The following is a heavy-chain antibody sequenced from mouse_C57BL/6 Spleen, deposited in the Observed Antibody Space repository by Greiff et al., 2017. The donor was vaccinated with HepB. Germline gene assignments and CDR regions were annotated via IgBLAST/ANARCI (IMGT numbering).Heavy chain of an antibody. Sequence: EVQLQQSGPELVKPGASVKIPCKASGYTFTDYNMDWVKQSHGKSPEWIGDINPNNGGTIYNQKFKGKATLTVDKSSSTGNMELGSLTSADTAGYYCARSGFAYWGQGTRVTVSA. CDR2: INPNNGGT. V-gene: IGHV1-18*01. CDR3: ARSGFAY. J-gene: IGHJ3*01. CDR1: GYTFTDYN.